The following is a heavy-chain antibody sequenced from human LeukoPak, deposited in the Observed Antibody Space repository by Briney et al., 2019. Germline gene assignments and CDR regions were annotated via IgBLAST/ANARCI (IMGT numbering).Heavy chain of an antibody. CDR3: ASRSTDFYDILTGLPTGY. CDR1: GYTFTGYY. J-gene: IGHJ4*02. Sequence: ASVKVSCKASGYTFTGYYMHWVRQAPGQGLEWMEWINPNSGGTNYAQKFQGRVTMTRDTSISTAYMELSRLRSDDTAVYYCASRSTDFYDILTGLPTGYWGQGTLVTVSS. V-gene: IGHV1-2*02. D-gene: IGHD3-9*01. CDR2: INPNSGGT.